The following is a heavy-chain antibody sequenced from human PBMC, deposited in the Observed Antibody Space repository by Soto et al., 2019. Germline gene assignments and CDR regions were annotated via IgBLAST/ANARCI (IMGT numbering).Heavy chain of an antibody. D-gene: IGHD6-19*01. V-gene: IGHV3-30*18. CDR1: GFTFSSYC. CDR3: AKDVEAVAAYYGMHV. CDR2: ISSDGSNK. Sequence: LRLSCAASGFTFSSYCLHWVRQAPGKGRVGVAVISSDGSNKYYADSLKARFTVSRDNSKNTLYLQMNTLRTEGTAVYYCAKDVEAVAAYYGMHVWGEGTTVTVAS. J-gene: IGHJ6*02.